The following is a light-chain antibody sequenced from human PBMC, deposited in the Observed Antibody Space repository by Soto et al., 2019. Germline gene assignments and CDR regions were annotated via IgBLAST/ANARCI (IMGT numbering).Light chain of an antibody. V-gene: IGKV1-39*01. Sequence: DIQMTQSPSSLSASVGDTVTITCRASQTILTYLNWYQQKPGKAPKLLIYAASSLQSGVPSRFSGGGSATDFTLTISSLQPEDFATYYCQQSYSTLWTFGQGTKVDIK. CDR2: AAS. CDR3: QQSYSTLWT. CDR1: QTILTY. J-gene: IGKJ1*01.